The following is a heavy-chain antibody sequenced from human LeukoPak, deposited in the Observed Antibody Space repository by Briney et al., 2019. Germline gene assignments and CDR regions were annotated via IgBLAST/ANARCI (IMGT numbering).Heavy chain of an antibody. Sequence: ASVKVSCKASGYTFTSYDINWVRQATGQGLEWMGWMNPNSGNTGYAQKFQGRVTMTRNTSISTAYMELSSLRSEDTAVYYCARESLPPDCYNWLIDPWGQGTLVTVSS. V-gene: IGHV1-8*01. CDR3: ARESLPPDCYNWLIDP. CDR1: GYTFTSYD. D-gene: IGHD5-24*01. J-gene: IGHJ5*02. CDR2: MNPNSGNT.